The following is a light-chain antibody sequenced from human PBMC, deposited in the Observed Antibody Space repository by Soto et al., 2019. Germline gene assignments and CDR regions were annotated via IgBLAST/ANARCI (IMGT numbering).Light chain of an antibody. Sequence: QSALTQPASVSGSPGQAITLSCTGTSSDVGCYNYVSWYQQHPGKAPKLMIYEVSNRPSGVSNRFSGSKSGNTASLTISGLQAEDEADYYCSSYTSSSTWVFGGGTKLTVL. J-gene: IGLJ3*02. CDR3: SSYTSSSTWV. V-gene: IGLV2-14*01. CDR2: EVS. CDR1: SSDVGCYNY.